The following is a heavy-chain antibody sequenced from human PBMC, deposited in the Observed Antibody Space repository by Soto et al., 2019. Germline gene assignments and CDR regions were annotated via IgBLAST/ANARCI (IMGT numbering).Heavy chain of an antibody. Sequence: QVTLKESGPVLMKPTETLTLTCTVSNARMGVSWIRQPPGKALEWLAHIFSNDNKFYSTSLKNRLTISKDSXKSQVVLTMTNMDPVDTATYYCARIQSGDAGGYFDYWGQGTLVTVSS. CDR1: NARMG. CDR3: ARIQSGDAGGYFDY. V-gene: IGHV2-26*01. D-gene: IGHD7-27*01. J-gene: IGHJ4*02. CDR2: IFSNDNK.